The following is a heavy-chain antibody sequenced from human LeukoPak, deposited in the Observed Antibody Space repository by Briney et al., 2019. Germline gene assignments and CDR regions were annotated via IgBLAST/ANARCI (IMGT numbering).Heavy chain of an antibody. J-gene: IGHJ4*02. D-gene: IGHD3-16*01. Sequence: GGSPRLSCAASGFAFSGFEMNWVRQAPGKGPEWIAYIDVTGKKIRYADSVKGRFTISRDNDNSSVYLQMNSLRVDDTAVYYCARENYVRGYDYWGQGTLVTVSS. CDR2: IDVTGKKI. V-gene: IGHV3-48*03. CDR1: GFAFSGFE. CDR3: ARENYVRGYDY.